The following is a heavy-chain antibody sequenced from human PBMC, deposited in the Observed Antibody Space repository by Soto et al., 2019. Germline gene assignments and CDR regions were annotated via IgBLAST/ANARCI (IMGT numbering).Heavy chain of an antibody. CDR1: GYTFSNFW. V-gene: IGHV5-51*01. J-gene: IGHJ4*02. CDR2: ISPGDHET. D-gene: IGHD6-13*01. Sequence: GESLKISCQSSGYTFSNFWIGWVRQLPGKGLEWMGIISPGDHETRYSPSLHGKVTISADRSINTAYLQWNSLEASDTAFYFCARSPRSSPYFDYWGQGALVTVSS. CDR3: ARSPRSSPYFDY.